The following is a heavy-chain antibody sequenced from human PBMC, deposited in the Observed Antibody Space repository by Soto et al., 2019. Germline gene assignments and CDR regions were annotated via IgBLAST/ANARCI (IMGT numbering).Heavy chain of an antibody. V-gene: IGHV3-30*18. CDR3: AKGASSYYHRRPTYYTAL. D-gene: IGHD1-26*01. CDR1: GFTFRSFD. J-gene: IGHJ4*02. Sequence: GGSLRLSCTASGFTFRSFDMHWVRQARGKGLEWVAVISSDGGSGYYADSVNGRFTISRDHSTVYLQMNSLRSEDTAYYFCAKGASSYYHRRPTYYTALWGQGTLVTVSS. CDR2: ISSDGGSG.